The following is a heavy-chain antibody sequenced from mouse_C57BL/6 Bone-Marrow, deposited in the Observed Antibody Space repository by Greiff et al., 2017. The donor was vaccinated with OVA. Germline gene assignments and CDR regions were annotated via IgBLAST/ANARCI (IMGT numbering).Heavy chain of an antibody. V-gene: IGHV5-6*01. CDR2: ISSGGSYT. CDR3: ARPYYGSSPAWFAY. J-gene: IGHJ3*01. D-gene: IGHD1-1*01. Sequence: EVMLVESGGDLVKPGGSLKLSCAASGFTFSSYGMSWVRQTPDKRLEWVATISSGGSYTYYPDSVKGRFTISRDNAKNTLYLQMSSLKSEDTAMYYCARPYYGSSPAWFAYWGQGTLVTVSA. CDR1: GFTFSSYG.